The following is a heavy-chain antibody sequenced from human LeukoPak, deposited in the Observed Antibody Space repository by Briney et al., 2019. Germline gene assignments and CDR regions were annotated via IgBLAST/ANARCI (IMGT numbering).Heavy chain of an antibody. CDR3: ARQYYYDSSGYLDY. D-gene: IGHD3-22*01. CDR2: INPSGGST. V-gene: IGHV1-46*01. CDR1: GYTCTSYY. Sequence: GASVKVSCKASGYTCTSYYMHWGRQAPGQGGEWRGRINPSGGSTSYAQKFQGRVTMTRDTSTSTVYMELSSLRSEDTAVYYCARQYYYDSSGYLDYWGQGTLVTVSS. J-gene: IGHJ4*02.